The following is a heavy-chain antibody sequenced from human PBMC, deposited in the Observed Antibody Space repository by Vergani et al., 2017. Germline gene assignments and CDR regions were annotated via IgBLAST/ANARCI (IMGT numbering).Heavy chain of an antibody. V-gene: IGHV3-23*01. D-gene: IGHD6-19*01. J-gene: IGHJ3*02. Sequence: EVQLLESGGDLVQPGGSLRLSCAASGFTFIMHAMSWVRQAPGKGLEWVSTLSASDRRTHYADSVKGRFTLSRDISKNTLFLHMNSLRPEDTAVYYCAKVGRSEVAGTFGAFDIWGQGTMVTVSS. CDR2: LSASDRRT. CDR3: AKVGRSEVAGTFGAFDI. CDR1: GFTFIMHA.